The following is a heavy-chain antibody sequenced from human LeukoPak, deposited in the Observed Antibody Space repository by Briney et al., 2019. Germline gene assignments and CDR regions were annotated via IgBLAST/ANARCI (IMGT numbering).Heavy chain of an antibody. CDR3: ARHAYYDFWSGHFDAFDI. Sequence: SETLSLTCTVSGGSISSYYWSWIRQPPGKGLEWIRYIYTSGSTNYNPSLKSRVTISVDTSKNQFSLKLSSVTAADTAVYYCARHAYYDFWSGHFDAFDIWGQGTMVTVSS. CDR2: IYTSGST. D-gene: IGHD3-3*01. V-gene: IGHV4-4*09. CDR1: GGSISSYY. J-gene: IGHJ3*02.